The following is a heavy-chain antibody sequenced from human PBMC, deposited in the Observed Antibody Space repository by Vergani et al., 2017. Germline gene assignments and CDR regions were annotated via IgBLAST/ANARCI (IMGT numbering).Heavy chain of an antibody. CDR2: IYHSGST. D-gene: IGHD4-17*01. V-gene: IGHV4-39*01. CDR1: GGSISSSSYY. J-gene: IGHJ2*01. Sequence: QLQLQESGPGLVKPSETLSLTCTVSGGSISSSSYYWGWIRQPPGKGLEWIGSIYHSGSTYYNPSLKSRVTISVDTSKNQFSLKLSSVTAADTAVYYCARHVHGSVTYWYFDLWGRGTLVTVSS. CDR3: ARHVHGSVTYWYFDL.